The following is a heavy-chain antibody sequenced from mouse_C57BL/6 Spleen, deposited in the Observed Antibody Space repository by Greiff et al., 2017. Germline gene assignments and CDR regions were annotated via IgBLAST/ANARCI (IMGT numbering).Heavy chain of an antibody. CDR3: TSGQAPVYPKGLFAY. CDR1: GYTFTSYW. J-gene: IGHJ3*01. Sequence: QVQLQQPGAELVMPGASVKLSCTASGYTFTSYWMHWVKQRPGQGLEWIGEIAPSDSYTNYNQKFKGKSTFTVDKSSSTAYMQLSSLTSVDSAVSYGTSGQAPVYPKGLFAYWGQGTLVTVSA. V-gene: IGHV1-69*01. D-gene: IGHD1-3*01. CDR2: IAPSDSYT.